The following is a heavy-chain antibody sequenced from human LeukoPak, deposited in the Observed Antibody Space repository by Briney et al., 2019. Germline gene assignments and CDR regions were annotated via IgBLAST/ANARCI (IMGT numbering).Heavy chain of an antibody. CDR1: RGSISSGSYY. D-gene: IGHD3-3*01. Sequence: SETLSLTCTVSRGSISSGSYYWSWIRQPAGKGLDWIERIYTSGSTNYNPSLKSRVTISVDTSKNQFSLKLSSVTAADTAVYYCARALPLRFLEWNWFDPWGPGTLVTVSS. CDR2: IYTSGST. V-gene: IGHV4-61*02. CDR3: ARALPLRFLEWNWFDP. J-gene: IGHJ5*02.